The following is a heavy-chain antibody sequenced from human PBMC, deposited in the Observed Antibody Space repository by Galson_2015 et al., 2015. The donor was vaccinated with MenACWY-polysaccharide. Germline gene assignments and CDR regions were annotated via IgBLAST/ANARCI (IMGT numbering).Heavy chain of an antibody. V-gene: IGHV1-69*04. CDR3: AREVLVGYDSSGYYNY. D-gene: IGHD3-22*01. Sequence: SVKVSCKASGGTFSSYAISWVRQAPGQGLEWMGRIIPILGIANYAQKFQGRVTITADKSTSTAYMELSSLRSEDTAVYYCAREVLVGYDSSGYYNYWGQGTLVTVSS. CDR2: IIPILGIA. CDR1: GGTFSSYA. J-gene: IGHJ4*02.